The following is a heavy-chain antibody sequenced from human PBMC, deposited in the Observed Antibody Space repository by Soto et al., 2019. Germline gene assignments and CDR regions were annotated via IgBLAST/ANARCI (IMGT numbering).Heavy chain of an antibody. CDR2: IWYDGSNK. J-gene: IGHJ4*02. CDR1: GFTLSSYG. CDR3: ARGVEARESPRFDY. Sequence: XGCLRLGCAASGFTLSSYGMHWVRQAPGKGLEWVAGIWYDGSNKYYADYVKGRFTISRDNSKNTLYLQMNSLRAEDTAVYYCARGVEARESPRFDYWGQGTLVTVSS. V-gene: IGHV3-33*01. D-gene: IGHD6-6*01.